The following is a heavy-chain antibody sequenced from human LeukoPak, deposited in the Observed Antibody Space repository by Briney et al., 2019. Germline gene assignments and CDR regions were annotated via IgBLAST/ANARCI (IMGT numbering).Heavy chain of an antibody. CDR1: GFTFSSYW. Sequence: GGSLRLSCAASGFTFSSYWMSWVRQAPGKGLEWVANIKQDGSEKYYVDSVKGRFTISRDNAKNSLYLQMNSLRAEDTAVYYCARVQVVVAATDYYYYGMDVWGQGTTVTVSS. V-gene: IGHV3-7*01. D-gene: IGHD2-15*01. CDR2: IKQDGSEK. J-gene: IGHJ6*02. CDR3: ARVQVVVAATDYYYYGMDV.